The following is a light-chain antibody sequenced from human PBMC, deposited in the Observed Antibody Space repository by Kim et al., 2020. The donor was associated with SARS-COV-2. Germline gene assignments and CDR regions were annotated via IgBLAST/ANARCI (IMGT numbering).Light chain of an antibody. CDR1: QDVSYL. Sequence: DIQMTQSPSSVSASVGDRVTITCRASQDVSYLLAWYQQVPGKAPKLLISAASNLRAGVPSRFTGSGSGTEFTLTITDLQPEDSATYLCQQASSFPVTFGQGTRLEIK. CDR2: AAS. CDR3: QQASSFPVT. V-gene: IGKV1D-12*01. J-gene: IGKJ5*01.